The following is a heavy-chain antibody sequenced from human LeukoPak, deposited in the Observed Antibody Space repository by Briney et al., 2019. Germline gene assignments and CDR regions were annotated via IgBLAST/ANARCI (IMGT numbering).Heavy chain of an antibody. CDR1: GGSFSGYY. J-gene: IGHJ2*01. Sequence: SETPSLTCAVYGGSFSGYYWSWIRQPPGKGLEWIGEINHSGSTNYNPSLKSRVTISVDTSKNQFSLKLSSVTAADTAVYYCARGHPAYWYFDLWGRGTLVTVSS. CDR3: ARGHPAYWYFDL. V-gene: IGHV4-34*01. D-gene: IGHD2-15*01. CDR2: INHSGST.